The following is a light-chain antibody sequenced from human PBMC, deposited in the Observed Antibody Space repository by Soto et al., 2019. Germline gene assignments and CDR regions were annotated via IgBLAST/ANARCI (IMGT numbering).Light chain of an antibody. CDR3: LQDYNCPLT. CDR1: QGIRND. J-gene: IGKJ1*01. CDR2: SAS. V-gene: IGKV1-6*01. Sequence: AIQLTKSPSSLSASVGDRVTITCRASQGIRNDLGWYQQKPGKAPKLLIYSASSLQSGVPSRFSGSGSGTDFTLTISSLQPEDFATYYCLQDYNCPLTFGQGTKVDIK.